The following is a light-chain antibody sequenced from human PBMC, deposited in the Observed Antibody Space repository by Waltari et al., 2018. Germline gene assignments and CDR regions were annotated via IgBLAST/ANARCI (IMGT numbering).Light chain of an antibody. V-gene: IGLV8-61*01. CDR3: SLYMGSGIWV. CDR1: SGSISSTSY. J-gene: IGLJ3*02. CDR2: KGN. Sequence: QTVVTQEPSLSVSPGGTVTLTCALSSGSISSTSYATWYQQTPGQAPRTLVYKGNSRSAGVPDRFSGSILGNKAALTITGAQADDDSDYYCSLYMGSGIWVFGGGTKLTVL.